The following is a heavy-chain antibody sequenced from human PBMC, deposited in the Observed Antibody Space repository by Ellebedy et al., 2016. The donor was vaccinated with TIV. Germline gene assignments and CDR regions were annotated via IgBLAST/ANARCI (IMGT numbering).Heavy chain of an antibody. CDR2: ISGGGTST. CDR1: GFTFGTYA. CDR3: AKYSAAGSYYFDN. V-gene: IGHV3-23*01. J-gene: IGHJ4*02. Sequence: PGGSLRLSCAASGFTFGTYAMSWVRQAPGKGLEWVSAISGGGTSTYYADSVKGRFTISRDNSKKSTLYLQMNSLRAEDTAVYFCAKYSAAGSYYFDNWGQGTLVTVSS. D-gene: IGHD6-13*01.